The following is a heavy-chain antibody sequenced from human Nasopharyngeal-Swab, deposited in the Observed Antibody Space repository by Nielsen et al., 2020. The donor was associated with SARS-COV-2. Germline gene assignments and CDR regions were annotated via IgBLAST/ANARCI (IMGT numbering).Heavy chain of an antibody. D-gene: IGHD3-3*01. J-gene: IGHJ6*02. CDR3: AGGPGEWLSQYYYYYGMDV. Sequence: SVKVSCKASGGTFSSYAISWVRQAPGQGLEWMGRIIPILGIANYAQKFQGRVTITADKFTSTAYMELSSLRSEDTAVYYCAGGPGEWLSQYYYYYGMDVWGQGTTVTVSS. CDR2: IIPILGIA. CDR1: GGTFSSYA. V-gene: IGHV1-69*04.